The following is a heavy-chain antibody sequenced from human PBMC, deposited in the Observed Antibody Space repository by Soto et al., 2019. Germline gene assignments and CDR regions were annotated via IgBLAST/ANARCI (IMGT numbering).Heavy chain of an antibody. Sequence: PSETLSLTCAVYGGSFSGYYWSWIRQPPGKGLEWIGEINHSGSTNYNPSLKSRVTISVDTSKNQFSLKLSSVTAADTAVYYCARVLRWGRGLGYFDYWGQGTLVTVSS. D-gene: IGHD4-17*01. CDR2: INHSGST. CDR1: GGSFSGYY. CDR3: ARVLRWGRGLGYFDY. J-gene: IGHJ4*02. V-gene: IGHV4-34*01.